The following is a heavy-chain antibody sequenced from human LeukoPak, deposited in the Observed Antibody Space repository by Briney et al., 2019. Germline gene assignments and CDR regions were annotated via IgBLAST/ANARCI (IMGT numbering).Heavy chain of an antibody. V-gene: IGHV4-59*01. J-gene: IGHJ5*02. D-gene: IGHD3-22*01. CDR3: ARDRYYDSSGDRSGWFDP. Sequence: SETLSLTCTVSGGSISSYYWSWIRQPPGKGLEWIGYIYYSGSTNYNPSLKSRVTISVDTSKNQFSLKLSSVTAADTAVYYCARDRYYDSSGDRSGWFDPWGQGTLVTVSP. CDR2: IYYSGST. CDR1: GGSISSYY.